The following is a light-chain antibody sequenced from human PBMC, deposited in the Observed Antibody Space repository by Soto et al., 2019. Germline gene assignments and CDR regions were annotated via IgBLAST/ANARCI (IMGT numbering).Light chain of an antibody. CDR1: QSLLYSLDNKNY. CDR2: WAS. V-gene: IGKV4-1*01. CDR3: QQYYTTPRT. J-gene: IGKJ1*01. Sequence: SCKSSQSLLYSLDNKNYLTWYQQKPGQSPKLLIYWASTRASGVPDRFSGSGSGTDFTLTISSLQAEDVAVYYCQQYYTTPRTFGQGTKVEIK.